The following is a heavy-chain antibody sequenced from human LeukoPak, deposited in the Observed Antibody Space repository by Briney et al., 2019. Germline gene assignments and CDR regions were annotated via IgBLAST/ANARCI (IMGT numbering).Heavy chain of an antibody. CDR2: INPNNGGT. D-gene: IGHD5-24*01. J-gene: IGHJ4*02. V-gene: IGHV1-2*02. CDR1: GYTFTGYY. Sequence: ASVKVSCKASGYTFTGYYMHWVRQAPGQGLEWMGWINPNNGGTKYAQKFQGRVTMTRDTSISTAYMELSRLRSDDTAVYYCARGPLIGRDGYNSRNPPLVWGQGTLVTVSS. CDR3: ARGPLIGRDGYNSRNPPLV.